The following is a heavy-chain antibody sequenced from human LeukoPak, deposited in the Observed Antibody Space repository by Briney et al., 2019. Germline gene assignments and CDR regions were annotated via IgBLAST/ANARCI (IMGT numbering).Heavy chain of an antibody. CDR3: TKLRVDIVVVPAANGVYNWFDP. CDR1: GFTFSSYW. CDR2: IKQDGSEK. J-gene: IGHJ5*02. V-gene: IGHV3-7*01. D-gene: IGHD2-2*01. Sequence: GGSLRLSCAASGFTFSSYWMSWVRQAPGKGLEWVANIKQDGSEKYYVDSVKGRFTISRDNSKNTLYLQMNSLRAEDTAVYYCTKLRVDIVVVPAANGVYNWFDPWGQGTLVTVSS.